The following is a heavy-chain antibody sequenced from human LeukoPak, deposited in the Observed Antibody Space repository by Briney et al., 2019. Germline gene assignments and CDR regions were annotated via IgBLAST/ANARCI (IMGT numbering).Heavy chain of an antibody. CDR2: ISTYGGST. CDR1: GGTCSSYA. CDR3: ARPNTEANGYYFDY. V-gene: IGHV1-18*01. Sequence: ASVKVSCKASGGTCSSYAISWVRQAPGQGLEWMGWISTYGGSTNYAQKLQGRVTVTTDTSTSTVYMELRSLRSDDTAVYYCARPNTEANGYYFDYWGQGTLVTVSS. D-gene: IGHD5-18*01. J-gene: IGHJ4*02.